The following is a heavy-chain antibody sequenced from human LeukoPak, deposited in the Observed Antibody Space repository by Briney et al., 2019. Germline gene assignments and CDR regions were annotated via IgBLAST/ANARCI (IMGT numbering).Heavy chain of an antibody. CDR2: FSGSGANT. J-gene: IGHJ4*02. V-gene: IGHV3-23*01. CDR1: GFTFSSYA. Sequence: GGSLRLSCAASGFTFSSYAMSWVRQAPGKGLEWGSGFSGSGANTYYADSVEGRFTISRDNSKNTLYLEMNSLRAEDTAVYYCAKFRGYTGYDAFDYWGQGTLVTVSS. CDR3: AKFRGYTGYDAFDY. D-gene: IGHD5-12*01.